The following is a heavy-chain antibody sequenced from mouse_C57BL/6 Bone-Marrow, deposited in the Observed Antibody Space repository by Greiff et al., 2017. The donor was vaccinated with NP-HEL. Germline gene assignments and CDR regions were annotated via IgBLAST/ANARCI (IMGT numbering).Heavy chain of an antibody. Sequence: EVQLQQSGPELVKPGASVKISCKASGYSFTGYYMNWVKQSPEKSLEWIGEINPSTGGTTYNQKFKAKATLTVEKSSSTAYMQLKSLTSEDSAVYYCARRYYGSSYDAMDYWGQGTSVTVSS. CDR2: INPSTGGT. CDR3: ARRYYGSSYDAMDY. V-gene: IGHV1-42*01. D-gene: IGHD1-1*01. CDR1: GYSFTGYY. J-gene: IGHJ4*01.